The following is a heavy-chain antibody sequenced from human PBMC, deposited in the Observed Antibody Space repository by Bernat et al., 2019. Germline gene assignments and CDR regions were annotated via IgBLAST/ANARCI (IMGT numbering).Heavy chain of an antibody. J-gene: IGHJ2*01. CDR3: ARTTVVTPNWYFDL. V-gene: IGHV4-39*01. CDR2: IYYSGST. D-gene: IGHD4-23*01. CDR1: GGSISSSSYY. Sequence: QLQLQESGPGLVKPSETLSLTCTVSGGSISSSSYYWGWIRQSPGKGLEWIGSIYYSGSTYYNPSLKSRVTISVDTSKNQFSLKLSSVTAADTAVYYCARTTVVTPNWYFDLWGRGTLVTVSS.